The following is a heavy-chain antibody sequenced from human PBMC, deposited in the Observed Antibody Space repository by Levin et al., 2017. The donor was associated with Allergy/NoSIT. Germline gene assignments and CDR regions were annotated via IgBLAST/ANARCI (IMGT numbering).Heavy chain of an antibody. Sequence: GESLKISCAASGFTFNSYAMHWVRQAPGRGLEWVALISYTGSNKYYADSVKGRFTISRDNSKNTLYLQMNSLRAEDTAVYYCARDSRVADYGGTLDFWGRGTLVTVSS. CDR2: ISYTGSNK. V-gene: IGHV3-30-3*01. D-gene: IGHD4-23*01. CDR1: GFTFNSYA. CDR3: ARDSRVADYGGTLDF. J-gene: IGHJ4*02.